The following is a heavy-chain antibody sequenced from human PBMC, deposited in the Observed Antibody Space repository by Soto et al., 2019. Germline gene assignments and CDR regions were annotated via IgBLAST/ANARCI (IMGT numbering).Heavy chain of an antibody. CDR3: ARWSGYADA. V-gene: IGHV3-23*01. J-gene: IGHJ4*02. CDR2: LSGGGANT. D-gene: IGHD4-17*01. CDR1: GFTFSSYA. Sequence: GGSLRLSCAASGFTFSSYAMSWVRKAPGKGPQWVSGLSGGGANTFYIDSVRGRFTISVDNSKNTVYLQMDSLRADDTAVYYCARWSGYADAWGQGTRVTVSS.